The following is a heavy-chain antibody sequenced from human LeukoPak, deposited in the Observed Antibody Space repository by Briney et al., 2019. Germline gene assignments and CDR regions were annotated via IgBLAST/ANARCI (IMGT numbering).Heavy chain of an antibody. CDR2: IYYSGST. D-gene: IGHD5-24*01. CDR3: AGGNRDGYNLDY. V-gene: IGHV4-39*07. Sequence: SETLSLTCTVSGGSISSSSYYWGWIRQPPGKGLEWIGSIYYSGSTYYNPSLKSRVTISVDTSKNQFSLKLSSVTAADTAVYYCAGGNRDGYNLDYWGQGTLVTVSS. CDR1: GGSISSSSYY. J-gene: IGHJ4*02.